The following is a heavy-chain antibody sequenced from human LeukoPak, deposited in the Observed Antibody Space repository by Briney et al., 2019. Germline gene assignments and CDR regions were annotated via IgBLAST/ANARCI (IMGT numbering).Heavy chain of an antibody. CDR3: ARDGQYGGYVPYYFDY. CDR1: GGSFSGYY. CDR2: INHSGNT. D-gene: IGHD5-12*01. Sequence: PSETLSLTCAVYGGSFSGYYWNWIRQSPGKGLEWIGEINHSGNTNYNPSLKSRVTISVDTSKNQFSLKLSSVTAADTAVYYCARDGQYGGYVPYYFDYWGQGTLVTVSS. V-gene: IGHV4-34*01. J-gene: IGHJ4*02.